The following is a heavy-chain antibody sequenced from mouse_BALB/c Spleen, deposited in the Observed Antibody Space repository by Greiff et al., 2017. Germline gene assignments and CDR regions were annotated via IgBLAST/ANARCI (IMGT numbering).Heavy chain of an antibody. CDR3: TRGFYYGSSYDAMDY. V-gene: IGHV1S81*02. Sequence: QVQLKQPGAELVKPGASVKLSCKASGYTFTSYYMYWVKQRPGQGLEWIGGINPSNGGTNFNEKFKSKATLTVDKSSSTAYMQLSSLTSEDSAVYYCTRGFYYGSSYDAMDYWGQGTSVTVSS. CDR1: GYTFTSYY. J-gene: IGHJ4*01. CDR2: INPSNGGT. D-gene: IGHD1-1*01.